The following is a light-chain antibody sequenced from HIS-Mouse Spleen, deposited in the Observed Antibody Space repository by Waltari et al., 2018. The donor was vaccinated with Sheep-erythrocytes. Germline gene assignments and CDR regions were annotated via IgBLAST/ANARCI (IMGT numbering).Light chain of an antibody. CDR2: INN. CDR1: SSTLGSNT. Sequence: QSVLTQPPSASGTPGQRVTIPCSGCSSTLGSNTVNWYQQLPGTAPKLLIYINNQRPSGVPDRFSGSKSGTSASLAISGLQSEDEADYYCAAWDDSLNGVVFGGGTKLTVL. CDR3: AAWDDSLNGVV. J-gene: IGLJ2*01. V-gene: IGLV1-44*01.